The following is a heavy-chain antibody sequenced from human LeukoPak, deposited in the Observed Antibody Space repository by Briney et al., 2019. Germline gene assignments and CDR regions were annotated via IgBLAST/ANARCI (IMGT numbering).Heavy chain of an antibody. CDR2: IFYSGST. CDR3: ARQGFFDH. J-gene: IGHJ4*02. CDR1: GAFISDYY. Sequence: SETLSLTCTVSGAFISDYYWSWIRQPPGKGLEWIGYIFYSGSTNYNPSLKSRVTISVDTSKNQFSLRLTSATAADTAVYYCARQGFFDHWGQGTLVTVPS. V-gene: IGHV4-59*08.